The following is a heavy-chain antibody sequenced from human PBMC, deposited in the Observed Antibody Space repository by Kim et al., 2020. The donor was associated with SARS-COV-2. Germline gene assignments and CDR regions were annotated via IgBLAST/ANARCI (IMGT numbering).Heavy chain of an antibody. Sequence: GGSLRLSCAASGFTFSNAWMSWVRQAPGKGLEWVGRIKSKTDGGTTDYAAPVKGRFTISRDDSKNTLYLQMNSLKTEDTAVYYCTTGATDPKNYYGMDVWGQRTTVTVSS. CDR1: GFTFSNAW. J-gene: IGHJ6*02. V-gene: IGHV3-15*01. CDR3: TTGATDPKNYYGMDV. CDR2: IKSKTDGGTT.